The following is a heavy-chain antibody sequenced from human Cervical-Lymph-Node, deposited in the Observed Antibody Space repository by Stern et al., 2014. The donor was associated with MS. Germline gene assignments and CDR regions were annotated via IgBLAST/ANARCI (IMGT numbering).Heavy chain of an antibody. Sequence: QVHLVESGGGVVQPGRSLRLSCAASGFAFSTYGMHWVRQAPVKGLEWVAFIWSDGSNIYYADSVRGRFTISRDNSKNTLFLQMNSQRAEDTALYYCARDTLAGLDWGQGTLVTVSS. D-gene: IGHD6-19*01. V-gene: IGHV3-33*01. CDR3: ARDTLAGLD. CDR2: IWSDGSNI. CDR1: GFAFSTYG. J-gene: IGHJ4*02.